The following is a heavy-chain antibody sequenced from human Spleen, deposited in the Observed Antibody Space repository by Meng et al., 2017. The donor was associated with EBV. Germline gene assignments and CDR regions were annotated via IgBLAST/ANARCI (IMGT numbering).Heavy chain of an antibody. D-gene: IGHD5-18*01. CDR3: ARIGGYSNFDY. V-gene: IGHV4-4*02. Sequence: QVQARGSGPGLVNPSGTLSLPCAVSGGSITSNDWWSWVRQPPGKGLEWIGEIYHSGSTNYNPSLKSRVTISVDKSKNQFSLKLSSVTAADTAVYYCARIGGYSNFDYWGQGTLVTASS. J-gene: IGHJ4*02. CDR1: GGSITSNDW. CDR2: IYHSGST.